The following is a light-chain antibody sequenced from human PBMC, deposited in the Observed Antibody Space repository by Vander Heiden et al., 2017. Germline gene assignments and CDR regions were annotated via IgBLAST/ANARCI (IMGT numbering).Light chain of an antibody. Sequence: DIVVTQSPLSLPVTPGEPASISCRASQSVLHRNGYSYFLGFLEKPGQSPQLLIYWGSNRASGVPDRFSGSGSGRYFTLQIRRVEAEDVGFYYCMQALQTPYTFGQGTKLVIK. CDR3: MQALQTPYT. J-gene: IGKJ2*01. CDR2: WGS. CDR1: QSVLHRNGYSY. V-gene: IGKV2-28*01.